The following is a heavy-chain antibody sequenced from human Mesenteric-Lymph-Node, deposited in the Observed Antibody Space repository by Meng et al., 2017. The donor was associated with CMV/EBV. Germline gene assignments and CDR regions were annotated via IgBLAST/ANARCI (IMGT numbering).Heavy chain of an antibody. CDR2: MNPNSGNT. CDR1: YD. D-gene: IGHD3-10*01. J-gene: IGHJ5*02. V-gene: IGHV1-8*01. Sequence: YDINWVRQATGQGLEWMGWMNPNSGNTGYAQKFQGRVTMTRNTSISTAYMELSSLRSEDTAVYYCARDEKRKYYYGSGKRPRWFDPWGQGTLVTVSS. CDR3: ARDEKRKYYYGSGKRPRWFDP.